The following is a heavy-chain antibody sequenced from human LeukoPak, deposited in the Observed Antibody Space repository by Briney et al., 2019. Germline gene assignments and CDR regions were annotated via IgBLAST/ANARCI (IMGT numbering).Heavy chain of an antibody. CDR2: MNPNSGNT. Sequence: GASVKVSCKASGYTFASYDINWVRQATGHRLEWMGWMNPNSGNTGYAQKFQGRVTMTRDTSINTAYMELGNLRSEDTAVYYCARSTDSSAPYYYYHMDVWGEGTTVTVSS. J-gene: IGHJ6*03. V-gene: IGHV1-8*01. CDR1: GYTFASYD. CDR3: ARSTDSSAPYYYYHMDV. D-gene: IGHD6-6*01.